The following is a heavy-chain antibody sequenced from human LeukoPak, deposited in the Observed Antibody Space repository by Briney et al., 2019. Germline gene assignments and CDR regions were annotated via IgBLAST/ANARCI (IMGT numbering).Heavy chain of an antibody. V-gene: IGHV1-2*02. J-gene: IGHJ6*02. CDR1: GYTFTGYY. CDR2: INPNSGGT. Sequence: ASVKVSCKASGYTFTGYYMHWVRQAPGQGLEWMGWINPNSGGTNYAQKFQGRVTMTRDTSISTAYMELSRLRSDDTAVYYCARDTYYDFWSRYYFSGMDVWGQGTTVTVSS. D-gene: IGHD3-3*01. CDR3: ARDTYYDFWSRYYFSGMDV.